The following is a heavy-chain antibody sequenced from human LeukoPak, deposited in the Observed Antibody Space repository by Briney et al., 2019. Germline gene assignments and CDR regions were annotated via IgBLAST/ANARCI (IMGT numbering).Heavy chain of an antibody. Sequence: GGSLRLSCAASGFTFSSYWMSWVRQAPGKGLEWVANIKEDGSEKYYVDSVKGRFTISRDNAKNSLYLQMNSLRAEDTAVYYCARVDGYPAEDYFDYWGQGTLVTVSS. J-gene: IGHJ4*02. CDR1: GFTFSSYW. V-gene: IGHV3-7*01. CDR2: IKEDGSEK. CDR3: ARVDGYPAEDYFDY. D-gene: IGHD5-24*01.